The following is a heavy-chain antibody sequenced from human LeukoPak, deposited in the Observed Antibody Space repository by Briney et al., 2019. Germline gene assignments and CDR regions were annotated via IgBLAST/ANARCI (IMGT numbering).Heavy chain of an antibody. D-gene: IGHD1-14*01. V-gene: IGHV4-31*03. Sequence: SQTLSLTCTVSGGSISSGGYYWSWIRQHPGKGLEWIGYIYYSGSTYYNPSLKSRVTISVDTSKNQFSLKLSSVTAADTAVYYCATRTGTRTTGAIDYWGQGTLVTVSS. CDR3: ATRTGTRTTGAIDY. CDR2: IYYSGST. J-gene: IGHJ4*02. CDR1: GGSISSGGYY.